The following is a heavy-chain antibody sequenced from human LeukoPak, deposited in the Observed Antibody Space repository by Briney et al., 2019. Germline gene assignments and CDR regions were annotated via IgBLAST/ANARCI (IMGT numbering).Heavy chain of an antibody. CDR1: GGTFSSYA. V-gene: IGHV1-69*04. J-gene: IGHJ6*02. D-gene: IGHD1-14*01. CDR2: IIPILGIA. Sequence: SVKVSCKASGGTFSSYAISWVRQAPGQGLEWMGRIIPILGIANYAQKFQGRVTITADKSTSTAYMELSSLRSEDTAVYYYARIVGTLSGYYGMDVWGQGTTVTVSS. CDR3: ARIVGTLSGYYGMDV.